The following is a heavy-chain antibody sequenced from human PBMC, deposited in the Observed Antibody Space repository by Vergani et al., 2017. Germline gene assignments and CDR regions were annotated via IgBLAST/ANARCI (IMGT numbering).Heavy chain of an antibody. Sequence: QVQLVESGGGVVQPGRSLRLSCAASGFTFSSYAMHWVRQAPGKGLEWVAVISYDGSNKYYADSVKGRFTISSDNSKNTLYLQMNSLRAEDTAVYYCASGYYYGSGSYHWGQGTLVTVSS. J-gene: IGHJ4*02. CDR1: GFTFSSYA. CDR3: ASGYYYGSGSYH. CDR2: ISYDGSNK. D-gene: IGHD3-10*01. V-gene: IGHV3-30-3*01.